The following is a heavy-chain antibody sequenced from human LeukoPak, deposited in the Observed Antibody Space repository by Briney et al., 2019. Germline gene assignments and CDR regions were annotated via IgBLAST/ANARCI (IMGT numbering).Heavy chain of an antibody. CDR1: GFTFSSYS. D-gene: IGHD2-21*01. CDR3: ARDVAYAFDI. J-gene: IGHJ3*02. CDR2: INSGSDAV. Sequence: GSLRLSCAASGFTFSSYSMNWVRQAPGKGLEWVSYINSGSDAVDYADSMKGRFTISRDNAKNSLYLQMNSLRDEDTAVYYCARDVAYAFDIWGQGTMVTVSS. V-gene: IGHV3-48*02.